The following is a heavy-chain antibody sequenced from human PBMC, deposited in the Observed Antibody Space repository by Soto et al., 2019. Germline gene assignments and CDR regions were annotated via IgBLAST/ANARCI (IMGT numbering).Heavy chain of an antibody. CDR2: INSDGSST. J-gene: IGHJ4*02. V-gene: IGHV3-74*01. D-gene: IGHD3-3*01. CDR3: ARVSGGTIFGVVADFDY. CDR1: GFTFSSYW. Sequence: GGSLRLSCAASGFTFSSYWMHWVRQAPGKGLVWVSRINSDGSSTSYADSVKGRFTISRDNAKNMLYLQMNSLRAEDTAVYYCARVSGGTIFGVVADFDYWGQGTLVTVS.